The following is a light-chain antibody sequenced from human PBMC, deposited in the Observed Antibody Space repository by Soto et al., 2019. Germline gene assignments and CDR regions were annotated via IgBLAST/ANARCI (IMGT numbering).Light chain of an antibody. Sequence: EIVMTQSPATLSVSPGERATLSCSASQSVSSNLAWYQQKPGQAPRLLIYGESTRATGITARFSGSRSGTEFTLTISRLQSEDFAVYDCQKYNHWPQYTCGQGTKLEI. J-gene: IGKJ2*01. CDR2: GES. CDR3: QKYNHWPQYT. V-gene: IGKV3-15*01. CDR1: QSVSSN.